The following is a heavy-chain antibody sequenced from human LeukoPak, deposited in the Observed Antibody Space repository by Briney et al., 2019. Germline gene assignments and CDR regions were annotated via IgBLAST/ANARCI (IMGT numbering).Heavy chain of an antibody. CDR1: GFTLSSYR. CDR2: ISSSSSYI. J-gene: IGHJ3*02. V-gene: IGHV3-21*01. Sequence: PGGSLRLSCAASGFTLSSYRMNWVCQAPGKGLEWVSSISSSSSYIYYADSVKGRFTISRDNAKNSLYLQMNRLRAEDTAVYYCARVIRQTRTDAFDIWGQGTMVTGSS. D-gene: IGHD6-6*01. CDR3: ARVIRQTRTDAFDI.